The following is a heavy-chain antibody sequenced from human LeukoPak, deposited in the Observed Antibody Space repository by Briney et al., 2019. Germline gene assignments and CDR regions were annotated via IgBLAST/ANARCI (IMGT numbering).Heavy chain of an antibody. V-gene: IGHV4-4*02. Sequence: SETLSLTCAVSGGSISSSNWWSWVRQPPGKGLEWIGEIYHSGSTNYNPSLKSRVTISVDKSKNQFSLKLSSVTAADTAVYYCARDLGVVADADAFDIWGQGTMVTVSS. J-gene: IGHJ3*02. CDR2: IYHSGST. CDR1: GGSISSSNW. CDR3: ARDLGVVADADAFDI. D-gene: IGHD6-13*01.